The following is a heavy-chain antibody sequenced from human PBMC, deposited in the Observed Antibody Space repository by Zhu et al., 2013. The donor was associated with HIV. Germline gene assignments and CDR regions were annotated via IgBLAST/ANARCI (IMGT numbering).Heavy chain of an antibody. J-gene: IGHJ6*03. CDR2: INHSGST. CDR1: GGSFSGYY. V-gene: IGHV4-34*01. CDR3: ARGVRGLVRHQIYYYYMDV. D-gene: IGHD6-19*01. Sequence: QVQLQQWGAGLLKPSETLSLTCAVYGGSFSGYYWSWIRQPPGKGLEWIGEINHSGSTNYNPSLKSRVTISVDTSKNQFSLKLSSVTAADTAVYYCARGVRGLVRHQIYYYYMDVWGKGTTVTVSS.